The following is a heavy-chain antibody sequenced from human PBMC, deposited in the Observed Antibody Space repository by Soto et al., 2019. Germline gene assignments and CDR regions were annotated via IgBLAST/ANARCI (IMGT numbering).Heavy chain of an antibody. D-gene: IGHD3-10*01. CDR3: SRVDPGETSPFDH. CDR2: INPFDGSR. J-gene: IGHJ4*02. CDR1: GYIFTSYY. V-gene: IGHV1-46*03. Sequence: ASVKVCCKASGYIFTSYYIQWVRQAPGQGLEWMGWINPFDGSRMFAQSFQGRVTMTRDTSTSTVYMEVSSLRSEDTAVYYCSRVDPGETSPFDHWGQGTLVTVSS.